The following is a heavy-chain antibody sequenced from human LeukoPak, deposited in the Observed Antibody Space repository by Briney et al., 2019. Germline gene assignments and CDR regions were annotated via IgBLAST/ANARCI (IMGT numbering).Heavy chain of an antibody. V-gene: IGHV4-39*07. CDR3: AKVVKGHYYYGMDV. Sequence: PSETLSLTCTVSGGSVSSGSYYWSWIRQPPGKGLEWIGEINHSGSTNYNPSLKSRVTISVDTSKNQFSLKLSSVTAADTAVYYCAKVVKGHYYYGMDVWGQGTTVTVSS. CDR2: INHSGST. CDR1: GGSVSSGSYY. J-gene: IGHJ6*02.